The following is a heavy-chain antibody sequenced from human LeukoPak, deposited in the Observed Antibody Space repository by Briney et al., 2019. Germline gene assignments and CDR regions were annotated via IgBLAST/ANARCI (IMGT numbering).Heavy chain of an antibody. J-gene: IGHJ4*02. D-gene: IGHD3-10*01. Sequence: SETLSLTCAVSGGSINSYYWSWIRQPPGKALEWIWYTSYSRGTKYNPSLKSRVTMSVDTSKKQFSLKLTSVTAADTAVYYCARSEGSGNYFDHWGQGTLVIVSS. V-gene: IGHV4-59*01. CDR3: ARSEGSGNYFDH. CDR1: GGSINSYY. CDR2: TSYSRGT.